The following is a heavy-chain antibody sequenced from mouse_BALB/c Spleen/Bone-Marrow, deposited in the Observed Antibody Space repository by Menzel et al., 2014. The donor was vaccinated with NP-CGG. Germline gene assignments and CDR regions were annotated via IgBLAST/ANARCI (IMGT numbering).Heavy chain of an antibody. D-gene: IGHD2-4*01. J-gene: IGHJ3*01. Sequence: DVKLQESGAELVKPGASVKLSCTASGFNIKDTYMHWVKQRPEQGLEWIGRIDPANGNTKYDPKFQGKATITADTSSNTAYLQLSSLTPEDTAVYYCAVYDYEGFAYWGQGTLVTVSA. CDR3: AVYDYEGFAY. CDR2: IDPANGNT. CDR1: GFNIKDTY. V-gene: IGHV14-3*02.